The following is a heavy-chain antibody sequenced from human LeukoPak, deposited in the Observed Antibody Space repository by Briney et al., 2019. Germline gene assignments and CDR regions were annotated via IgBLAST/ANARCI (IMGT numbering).Heavy chain of an antibody. D-gene: IGHD3-10*01. Sequence: GESLKISCKRSGYSFTSYWISWVRPMPGKGLEWMGRIDPSDSYTNYSPSFQGHVTISADKSISTAYLQWSSLKASDTAMYYCAPHRGGLEDLTFDPWGQGTLVTVSS. V-gene: IGHV5-10-1*01. CDR1: GYSFTSYW. CDR2: IDPSDSYT. J-gene: IGHJ5*02. CDR3: APHRGGLEDLTFDP.